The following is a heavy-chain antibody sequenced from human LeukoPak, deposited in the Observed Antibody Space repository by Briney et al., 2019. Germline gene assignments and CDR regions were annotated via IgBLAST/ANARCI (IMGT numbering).Heavy chain of an antibody. J-gene: IGHJ3*02. CDR1: GFTFSSFG. CDR2: ISYDGSNK. D-gene: IGHD3-10*01. V-gene: IGHV3-30*18. Sequence: GGSLRLSCAASGFTFSSFGMHWVCQAPGKGLEWVAVISYDGSNKYYADSVKGRFTISRDNSKNTLYLQMNSLRTEDTAVYYCAKDYLGGSHAFDIWGQGTMVTVSS. CDR3: AKDYLGGSHAFDI.